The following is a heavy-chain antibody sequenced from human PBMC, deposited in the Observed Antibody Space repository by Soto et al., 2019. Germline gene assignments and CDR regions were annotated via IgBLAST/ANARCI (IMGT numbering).Heavy chain of an antibody. CDR3: ADDGAPRYCSRSSCHPAGAY. J-gene: IGHJ4*02. CDR2: ISYDGSHK. D-gene: IGHD2-15*01. CDR1: GFTFSNYG. V-gene: IGHV3-30*18. Sequence: QVQLVESGGGVVQPGRSLRLSCAGSGFTFSNYGLHWFRQAPGKGLEWVAVISYDGSHKYYADSVKGRFTISRDNSNHMLYLQMVSRRAEDPAVYYCADDGAPRYCSRSSCHPAGAYWGQGTLVPVSS.